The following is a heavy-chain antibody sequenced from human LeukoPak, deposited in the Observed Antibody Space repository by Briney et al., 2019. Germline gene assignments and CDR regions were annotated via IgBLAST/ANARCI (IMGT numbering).Heavy chain of an antibody. D-gene: IGHD1-20*01. CDR2: ISGSAGST. CDR1: GFTFSSYA. CDR3: AKSIRDRYYFDY. J-gene: IGHJ4*02. V-gene: IGHV3-23*01. Sequence: GGSLRLSCAASGFTFSSYAMSWVRQAPGKGLEWVSTISGSAGSTYYADSVKGRFTISRDNSKNTLYLQINSLRAKDTAIYYCAKSIRDRYYFDYWGQGTLVTVSS.